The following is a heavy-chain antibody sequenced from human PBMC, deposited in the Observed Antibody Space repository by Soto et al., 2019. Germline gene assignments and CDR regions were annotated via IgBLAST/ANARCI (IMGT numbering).Heavy chain of an antibody. CDR3: AKVRSGWYDAFDI. J-gene: IGHJ3*02. V-gene: IGHV3-30*18. CDR2: ISYDGSNK. Sequence: HPGGSLRLACAASGFTFSSYGMHWVRQAPGKGLEWVAVISYDGSNKYYADSVKGRFTISRDNSKNTLYLQMNSLRAEDTAVYYCAKVRSGWYDAFDIWGQGTMVTVSS. CDR1: GFTFSSYG. D-gene: IGHD6-19*01.